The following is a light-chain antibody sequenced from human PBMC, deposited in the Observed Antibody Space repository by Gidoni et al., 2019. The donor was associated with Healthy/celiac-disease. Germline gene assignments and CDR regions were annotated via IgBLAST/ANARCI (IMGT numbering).Light chain of an antibody. Sequence: SYELTQPPSVSVSPGQTASITCSGDKLGDKSACWYQQTPGQSPVLVIYQDSKRPSGIPARFSGSNSGTTATLTIIGTQAMDEADYYCQAWHSSTALFGGGTKLTVL. CDR3: QAWHSSTAL. J-gene: IGLJ3*02. CDR1: KLGDKS. V-gene: IGLV3-1*01. CDR2: QDS.